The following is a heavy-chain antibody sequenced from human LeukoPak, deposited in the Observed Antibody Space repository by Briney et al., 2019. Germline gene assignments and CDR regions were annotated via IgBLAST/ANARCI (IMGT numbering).Heavy chain of an antibody. CDR2: ISGSGSAT. CDR3: ARAGGSGFLNDY. J-gene: IGHJ4*02. Sequence: GGSLRLSCAASGFTFSDYYMSWIRQAPGKGLDWVSYISGSGSATYYADSVKGRFTISRDNSKNSLYLQMTSLRAEDPSVYYCARAGGSGFLNDYWGQGALVSVCS. CDR1: GFTFSDYY. D-gene: IGHD3-10*01. V-gene: IGHV3-11*04.